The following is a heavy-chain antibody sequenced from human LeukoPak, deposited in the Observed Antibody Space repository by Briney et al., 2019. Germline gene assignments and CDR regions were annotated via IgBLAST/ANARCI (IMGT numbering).Heavy chain of an antibody. D-gene: IGHD6-19*01. V-gene: IGHV3-53*01. CDR2: IYSGSST. J-gene: IGHJ4*02. CDR3: ARDRSSGWYVYDY. CDR1: GFTFSSYW. Sequence: GGSLRLSCAASGFTFSSYWMHWVRHAPGKGLEWLAVIYSGSSTYYADSVKGRFTISRDNSKNTLYLQMNSLRAEDTAVYYCARDRSSGWYVYDYWGQGTLVTVSS.